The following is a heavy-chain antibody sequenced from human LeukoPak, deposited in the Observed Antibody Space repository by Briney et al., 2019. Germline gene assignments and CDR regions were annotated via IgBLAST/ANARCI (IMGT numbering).Heavy chain of an antibody. V-gene: IGHV4-39*01. CDR2: IYYSGST. D-gene: IGHD3-3*01. Sequence: SETLSLTCTVSGGSVSSTSFYWGCIRQPPGKGLEWIGSIYYSGSTYYNPSLKSRVTISVDTSKNQFSLKLSSVTAADTAVYYCARQHYDFSNGYFNCLGPWGKGTLVTVSS. J-gene: IGHJ5*02. CDR1: GGSVSSTSFY. CDR3: ARQHYDFSNGYFNCLGP.